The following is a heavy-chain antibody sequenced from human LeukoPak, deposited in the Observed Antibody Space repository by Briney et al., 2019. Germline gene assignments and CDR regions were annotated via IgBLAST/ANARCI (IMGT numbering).Heavy chain of an antibody. CDR2: ITGGGDKT. D-gene: IGHD4-23*01. J-gene: IGHJ4*02. Sequence: GGSLRLSCAASGFTFSDYAVTWVRQAPGKGLEWVSSITGGGDKTSSADSVKGRFTTSRDNPKNTAFLQMSSLRAEDTAVYYCARGGKATVVTMWGQGILVTVSS. CDR3: ARGGKATVVTM. V-gene: IGHV3-23*01. CDR1: GFTFSDYA.